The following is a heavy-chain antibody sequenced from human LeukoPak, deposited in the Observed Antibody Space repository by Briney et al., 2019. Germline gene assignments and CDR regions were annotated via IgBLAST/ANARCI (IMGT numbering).Heavy chain of an antibody. J-gene: IGHJ4*02. D-gene: IGHD3-10*01. CDR1: GDSITNYY. Sequence: PSETLSLTCTVSGDSITNYYWSWIRQPPGGGLEWICYIFHGGGTNCDPSLESRLTISLDTSNNQFSLKLRSVTPADTAVYYCATDRAAVESYYYDSWGQGTPVTVSS. CDR2: IFHGGGT. CDR3: ATDRAAVESYYYDS. V-gene: IGHV4-59*01.